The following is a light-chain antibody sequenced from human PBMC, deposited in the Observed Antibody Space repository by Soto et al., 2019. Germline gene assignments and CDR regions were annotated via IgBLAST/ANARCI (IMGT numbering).Light chain of an antibody. J-gene: IGLJ3*02. V-gene: IGLV2-11*01. CDR1: SSDVGGYNY. CDR2: DVS. CDR3: CSYAGSYTPWV. Sequence: QAVVTQPRSVSGSPGQSVTISCTGTSSDVGGYNYVSWYQQHPGKAPKLMIYDVSKRPSGVPDRFSGSKSGNTASLTISGLQAEDEADYYCCSYAGSYTPWVFGGGTKLTVL.